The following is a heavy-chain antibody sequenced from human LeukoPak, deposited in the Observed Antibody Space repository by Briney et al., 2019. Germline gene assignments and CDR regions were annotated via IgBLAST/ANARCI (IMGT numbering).Heavy chain of an antibody. Sequence: ASVKVSCKASGYTFTSYGISWVRQAPGQGLEWMGWISAYNGNTNYAQKLQGRVTMTTDTSTSTAYMELRSLRSDDTAVYYCAREGSGSRYYDFWSGSYYYYYMDVWGKGTTVTVSS. J-gene: IGHJ6*03. CDR3: AREGSGSRYYDFWSGSYYYYYMDV. CDR2: ISAYNGNT. D-gene: IGHD3-3*01. CDR1: GYTFTSYG. V-gene: IGHV1-18*01.